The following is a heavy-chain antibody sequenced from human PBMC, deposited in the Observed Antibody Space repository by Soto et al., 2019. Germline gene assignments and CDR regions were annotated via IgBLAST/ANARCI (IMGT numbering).Heavy chain of an antibody. D-gene: IGHD2-21*02. CDR2: IVVGSGNT. CDR3: AAVNRVVTAMNDY. J-gene: IGHJ4*02. Sequence: QMQLVQSGPEVKKPGTSVKVSCKASGFTFTSSAVQWGRQARGQRLEWIGWIVVGSGNTNYAQKFQERVTITRDMSTSTAYMELSSLRSEDTAVYYCAAVNRVVTAMNDYWGQGTLVTVSS. CDR1: GFTFTSSA. V-gene: IGHV1-58*01.